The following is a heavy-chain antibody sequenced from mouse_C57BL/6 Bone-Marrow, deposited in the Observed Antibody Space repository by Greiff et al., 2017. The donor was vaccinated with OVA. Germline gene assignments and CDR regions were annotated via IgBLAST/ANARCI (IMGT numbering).Heavy chain of an antibody. CDR2: ISNGGGST. CDR3: ARHANYSNYAYAMDY. Sequence: EVQVVESGGGLVQPGGSLKLSCAASGFTFSDYYMYWVRQTPEKRLEWVAYISNGGGSTYYPDTVKGRFTISRDNAKNTLYLQMSRLKSEDTAMYYCARHANYSNYAYAMDYWGQGTSVTVSS. D-gene: IGHD2-5*01. V-gene: IGHV5-12*01. J-gene: IGHJ4*01. CDR1: GFTFSDYY.